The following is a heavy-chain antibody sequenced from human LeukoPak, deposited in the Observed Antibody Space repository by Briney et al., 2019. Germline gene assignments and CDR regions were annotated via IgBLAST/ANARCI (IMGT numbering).Heavy chain of an antibody. D-gene: IGHD4-23*01. V-gene: IGHV3-74*01. Sequence: PSGGSLRLSCAASGFTFSSFWMHWVRQAPEKGLVWVSRIDADGSTNYADSVKGRFSISRDNAKNTLYLQMNSLRAEDTAVYYCARFIGGNGAFDIWGQGTMVTVSS. CDR1: GFTFSSFW. J-gene: IGHJ3*02. CDR2: IDADGST. CDR3: ARFIGGNGAFDI.